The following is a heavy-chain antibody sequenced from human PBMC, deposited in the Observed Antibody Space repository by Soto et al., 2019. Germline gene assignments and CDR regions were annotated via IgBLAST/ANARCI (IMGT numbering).Heavy chain of an antibody. V-gene: IGHV4-4*02. J-gene: IGHJ4*02. CDR1: GGSISSSNW. CDR2: IYHSGST. CDR3: ARLGSQAEDTAMVDFVY. Sequence: PSETLSLTCAVSGGSISSSNWWSWVRQPPGKGLEWIGEIYHSGSTNYNPSLKSRVTISVDKSKNQFSLQLSSVTAADTAVYYCARLGSQAEDTAMVDFVYWGQGTLVTVSS. D-gene: IGHD5-18*01.